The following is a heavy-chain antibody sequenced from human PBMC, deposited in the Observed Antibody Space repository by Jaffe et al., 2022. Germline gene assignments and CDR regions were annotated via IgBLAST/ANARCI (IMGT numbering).Heavy chain of an antibody. CDR3: KVAVAGHFDY. Sequence: EVQLVESGGGLVQPGRSLRLSCTASGFTFGDYAMSWFRQAPGKGLEWVGFIRSKAYGGTTEYAASVKGRFTISRDDSKSIAYLQMNSLKTEDTAVYYCKVAVAGHFDYWGQGTLVTVSS. V-gene: IGHV3-49*03. J-gene: IGHJ4*02. CDR2: IRSKAYGGTT. CDR1: GFTFGDYA. D-gene: IGHD6-19*01.